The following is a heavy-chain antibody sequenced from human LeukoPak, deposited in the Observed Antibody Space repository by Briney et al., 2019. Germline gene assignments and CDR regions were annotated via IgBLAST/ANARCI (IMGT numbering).Heavy chain of an antibody. CDR3: ARELGINAFDV. J-gene: IGHJ3*01. V-gene: IGHV1-2*02. CDR1: GYTLTDSH. Sequence: GASVKVSCKASGYTLTDSHLYWLRQAPGQGLEWMGWIDPNSGVTNFAQNFQGRLTMTTDTSISTAYMELSRLTSDDTTVYYCARELGINAFDVWGQGTLVTVSS. CDR2: IDPNSGVT. D-gene: IGHD1-26*01.